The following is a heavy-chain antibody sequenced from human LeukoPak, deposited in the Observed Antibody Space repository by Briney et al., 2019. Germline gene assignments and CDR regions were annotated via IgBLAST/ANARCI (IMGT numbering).Heavy chain of an antibody. CDR1: GGSISSSYYY. CDR2: IYYSGST. CDR3: ARWLRRWGFDY. D-gene: IGHD5-24*01. J-gene: IGHJ4*02. Sequence: NPSETLSLTCTVSGGSISSSYYYWGWIRQPPGKGLEWIGSIYYSGSTYYNPSLKSRVTISVDTSKNQFSLKLSSVTAADTAVYYCARWLRRWGFDYWGQGTLVTVSS. V-gene: IGHV4-39*01.